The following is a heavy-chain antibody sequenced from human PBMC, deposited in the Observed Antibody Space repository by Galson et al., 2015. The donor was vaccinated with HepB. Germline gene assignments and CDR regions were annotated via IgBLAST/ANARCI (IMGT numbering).Heavy chain of an antibody. J-gene: IGHJ4*02. CDR3: ARGGSNYWNVLALGY. V-gene: IGHV3-33*08. Sequence: SLRLSCAASGFTFSSYGMHWVRQAPGKGLEWVAVIWYDGSNKYYADSVKGRFTISRDNSKNTLYLQMNSLRAEDTAVYYCARGGSNYWNVLALGYWGQGTLVTVSS. CDR2: IWYDGSNK. CDR1: GFTFSSYG. D-gene: IGHD2-15*01.